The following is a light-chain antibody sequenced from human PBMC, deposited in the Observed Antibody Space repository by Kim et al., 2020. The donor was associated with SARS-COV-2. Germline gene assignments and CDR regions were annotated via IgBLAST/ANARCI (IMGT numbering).Light chain of an antibody. CDR3: QVWDYTTEHVVV. J-gene: IGLJ2*01. CDR1: NIGGRS. CDR2: YDI. Sequence: SYELTQSPSVSVAPGKTATMTCVGNNIGGRSVHWYQQKPGQAPVLVIFYDIDRPSGIPERFSGSNSGNTATLTISRVEVGDEADYFCQVWDYTTEHVVVFDGGTKLTVL. V-gene: IGLV3-21*04.